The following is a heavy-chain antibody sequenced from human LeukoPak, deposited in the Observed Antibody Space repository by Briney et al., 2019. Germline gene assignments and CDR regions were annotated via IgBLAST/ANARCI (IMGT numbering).Heavy chain of an antibody. CDR3: AKKGEITVAGTAGWDR. V-gene: IGHV3-7*01. CDR2: IKRDGSDK. CDR1: GFTFSSYG. J-gene: IGHJ5*02. Sequence: PGRSLRLSCAASGFTFSSYGMHWVRQAPGKGLEWVANIKRDGSDKYYVGSVEGRFTISRDNDKNSLYLQMSSLRAEDTAIYYCAKKGEITVAGTAGWDRWGQGTLVTVSS. D-gene: IGHD6-19*01.